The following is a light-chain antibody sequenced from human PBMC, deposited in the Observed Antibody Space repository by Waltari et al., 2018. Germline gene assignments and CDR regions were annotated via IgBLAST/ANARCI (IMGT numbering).Light chain of an antibody. CDR1: QNIYSH. V-gene: IGKV1-6*01. CDR3: QHYYDNPWT. CDR2: AAS. J-gene: IGKJ1*01. Sequence: IQMTQSPSALSASVGDRVTISCRASQNIYSHLAWYQQKPGKAPKLLICAASSLQSGIPSRFSGSGSGTDFTLTISSLQPEDSAAYYCQHYYDNPWTFGQGTKVEIK.